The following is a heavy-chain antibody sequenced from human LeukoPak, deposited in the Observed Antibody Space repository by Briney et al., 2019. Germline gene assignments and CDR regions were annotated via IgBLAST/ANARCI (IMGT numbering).Heavy chain of an antibody. V-gene: IGHV6-1*01. CDR2: TYYRSKWYN. Sequence: SQTLSLTCAISGDNVSSNSATWTWIRQSPSRGLEWLGRTYYRSKWYNDYAVSVKSRITINPDTSKNQFSLQLNSVTPEDTAVYYCARGSSSNSWYFDYWGQGTLVTVSS. J-gene: IGHJ4*02. CDR3: ARGSSSNSWYFDY. CDR1: GDNVSSNSAT. D-gene: IGHD6-13*01.